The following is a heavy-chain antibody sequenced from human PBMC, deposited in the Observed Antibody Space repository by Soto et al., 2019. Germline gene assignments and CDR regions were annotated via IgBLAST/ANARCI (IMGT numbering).Heavy chain of an antibody. J-gene: IGHJ5*02. Sequence: QVQLVQSGAEVKKPGSSVKVSCKASGGTFSSYAISWVRQAPGQGLEWMGGISPIFGTANYTQKLQGRVTIAADDSTRPRYWELCTLCSETKGVLACAGEGGYSSHWYGGCPPGGQEALVTVS. V-gene: IGHV1-69*01. CDR2: ISPIFGTA. D-gene: IGHD6-13*01. CDR1: GGTFSSYA. CDR3: AGEGGYSSHWYGGCPP.